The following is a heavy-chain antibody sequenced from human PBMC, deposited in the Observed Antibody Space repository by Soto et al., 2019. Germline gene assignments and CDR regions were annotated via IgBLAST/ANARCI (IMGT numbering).Heavy chain of an antibody. CDR3: ARADWSGYPDDAFDI. Sequence: EXSVKVSCKASGYTFTSYGISWVRQAPGQGLEWMGWISAYNGNTNYAQKLRGRVTMTTDTSTSTAYMELRSLRSDDTAVYYCARADWSGYPDDAFDIWGQGTMVTVSS. CDR1: GYTFTSYG. V-gene: IGHV1-18*01. CDR2: ISAYNGNT. J-gene: IGHJ3*02. D-gene: IGHD3-3*01.